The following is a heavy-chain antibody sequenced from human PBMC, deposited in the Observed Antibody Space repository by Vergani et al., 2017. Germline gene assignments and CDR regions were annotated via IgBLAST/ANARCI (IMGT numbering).Heavy chain of an antibody. D-gene: IGHD1-26*01. V-gene: IGHV1-18*01. J-gene: IGHJ4*02. CDR3: AREQILPSQGWELADTRYYFDY. CDR1: GYTFTSYG. CDR2: ISAYNGNT. Sequence: QVQLVQSGAEVKKPGASVKVSCKASGYTFTSYGISWVRQAPGQGLEWMGWISAYNGNTNYAQKLQGRVTMTTDTSASTAYMELRSLRSDVTAVYYCAREQILPSQGWELADTRYYFDYWGQGTLVTVSS.